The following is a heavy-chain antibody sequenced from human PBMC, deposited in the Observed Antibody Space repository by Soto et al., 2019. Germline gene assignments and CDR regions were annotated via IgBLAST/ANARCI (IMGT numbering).Heavy chain of an antibody. CDR3: ARGLEQWLVRYYCYYGMDV. J-gene: IGHJ6*02. CDR1: GYTFTSYA. V-gene: IGHV1-3*01. Sequence: QVQLVQSGAEVKKPGASVKVSCKASGYTFTSYAMHWVRQAPGQRLEWMGWINAGNGNTKYSQKFQGRVTITRDTSASTAYMELRSLRSEDTAVYYCARGLEQWLVRYYCYYGMDVWGQGTTVTVSS. CDR2: INAGNGNT. D-gene: IGHD6-19*01.